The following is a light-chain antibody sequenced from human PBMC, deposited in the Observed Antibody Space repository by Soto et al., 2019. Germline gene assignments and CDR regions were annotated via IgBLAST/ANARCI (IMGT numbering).Light chain of an antibody. CDR2: SNN. Sequence: QSVLTQPPSASGTPGQRVTISCSGSSSNIGSNTVNWYQQLPGTAPKLVIYSNNQRPSGVPDRFSGSKSGTPASLAISGLQSEDEADYYCVAWDDSLNGYVVFGGGTQLTVL. CDR1: SSNIGSNT. J-gene: IGLJ2*01. V-gene: IGLV1-44*01. CDR3: VAWDDSLNGYVV.